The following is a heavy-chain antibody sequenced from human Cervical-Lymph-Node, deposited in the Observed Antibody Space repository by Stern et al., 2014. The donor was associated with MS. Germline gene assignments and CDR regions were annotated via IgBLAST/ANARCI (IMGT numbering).Heavy chain of an antibody. D-gene: IGHD3-16*01. J-gene: IGHJ4*02. CDR1: CASISTVGYY. Sequence: QLQLQESGPGLVKPSQTLSLTCTVSCASISTVGYYWSWIRQHPGKGLEWIAYISYIGSTYYNPSLKSRVSISADTSKNQFSLNLTSVTAADTALYYCARSDRLWGSFDYWGQGTLVAVSS. CDR3: ARSDRLWGSFDY. CDR2: ISYIGST. V-gene: IGHV4-31*03.